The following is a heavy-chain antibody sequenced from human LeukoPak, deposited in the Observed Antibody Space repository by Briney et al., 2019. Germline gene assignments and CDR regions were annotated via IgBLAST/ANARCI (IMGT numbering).Heavy chain of an antibody. V-gene: IGHV3-23*01. Sequence: PGGSLRLSCAASGFTFSSYAMSWVRQAPGKGLEWVSAISGSGGSTYYADSVKGRFTISRDNSKNTLYLQMNSLRAEDTAVYYCAKHGEGENYDFWSGYYTPRRAPDYWGQGTLVTVSS. CDR1: GFTFSSYA. D-gene: IGHD3-3*01. J-gene: IGHJ4*02. CDR3: AKHGEGENYDFWSGYYTPRRAPDY. CDR2: ISGSGGST.